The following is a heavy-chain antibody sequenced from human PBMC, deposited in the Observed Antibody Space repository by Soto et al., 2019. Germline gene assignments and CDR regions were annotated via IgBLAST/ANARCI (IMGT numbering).Heavy chain of an antibody. CDR1: GGTLNNYA. CDR2: ILPVSAPP. CDR3: ATDSNYGGSHSF. D-gene: IGHD4-17*01. Sequence: SVKVSCKASGGTLNNYAINWVRQAPGQGLEWMGGILPVSAPPDYAQKFQGRVSITADHSTSTVYMELSRLKSDDTAVYFCATDSNYGGSHSFWAQGTLVPVSS. V-gene: IGHV1-69*13. J-gene: IGHJ4*02.